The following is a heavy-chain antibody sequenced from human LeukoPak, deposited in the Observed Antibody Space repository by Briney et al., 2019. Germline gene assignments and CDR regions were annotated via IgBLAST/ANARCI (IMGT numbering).Heavy chain of an antibody. Sequence: GGSLRLSCAASGFIFSDYYMSWICRAPGKGLEWVSYISTTSSYTAYADSVRGRFTIYRDNAKNSQYLQMNGLRAEDTAVYFCAKATKTGTGTPALAIDYWGQGTLVTVSS. CDR2: ISTTSSYT. V-gene: IGHV3-11*05. CDR3: AKATKTGTGTPALAIDY. CDR1: GFIFSDYY. D-gene: IGHD1-1*01. J-gene: IGHJ4*02.